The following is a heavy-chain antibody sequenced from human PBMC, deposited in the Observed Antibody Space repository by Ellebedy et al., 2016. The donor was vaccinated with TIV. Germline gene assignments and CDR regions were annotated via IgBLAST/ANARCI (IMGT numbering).Heavy chain of an antibody. CDR3: TRAPNDWVSAGGRGVFDY. Sequence: GESLKISCAASGFTFSASAMHWVRQASGKGLEWVGRVKSKSNSYATAYAASVKGRLTISRDDSKNTAYLQMNSLKTEDTAVYYCTRAPNDWVSAGGRGVFDYWGQGTLVTVSS. CDR1: GFTFSASA. D-gene: IGHD6-13*01. CDR2: VKSKSNSYAT. V-gene: IGHV3-73*01. J-gene: IGHJ4*02.